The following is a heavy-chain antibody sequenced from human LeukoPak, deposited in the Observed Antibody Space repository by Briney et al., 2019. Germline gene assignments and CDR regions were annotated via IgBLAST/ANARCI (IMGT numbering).Heavy chain of an antibody. D-gene: IGHD1-26*01. CDR3: ARAGVRSGGLGFDN. CDR1: GYTFTSYD. J-gene: IGHJ4*02. Sequence: GASVKVSCKASGYTFTSYDINWVRQATGQGPEWMGWMNPNSGNTGYAQKFQGRVTMTRNTSISTAYMELSSLRSEDTAVYYCARAGVRSGGLGFDNWGQGTLVTVSS. V-gene: IGHV1-8*01. CDR2: MNPNSGNT.